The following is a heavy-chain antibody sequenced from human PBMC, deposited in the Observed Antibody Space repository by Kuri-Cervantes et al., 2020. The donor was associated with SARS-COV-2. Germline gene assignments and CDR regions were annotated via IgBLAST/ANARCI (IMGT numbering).Heavy chain of an antibody. J-gene: IGHJ6*03. V-gene: IGHV3-33*08. CDR1: GFSLTNYA. CDR3: AMGAANSYMDV. Sequence: GESLRLSCGASGFSLTNYAIHWVRQAPGKGLEWVSVIWYDGKNEYYAGSVKGRFNISRDTSKNTVSLHMNSLRAEDTAMYYCAMGAANSYMDVWGRGTTVTVSS. CDR2: IWYDGKNE. D-gene: IGHD3-16*01.